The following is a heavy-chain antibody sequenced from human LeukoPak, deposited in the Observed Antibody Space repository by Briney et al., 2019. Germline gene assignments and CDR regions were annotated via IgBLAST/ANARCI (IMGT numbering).Heavy chain of an antibody. J-gene: IGHJ4*02. CDR2: IYPGDSDT. D-gene: IGHD5-12*01. V-gene: IGHV5-51*01. CDR1: GYTFTTYW. Sequence: EESLKISCKGSGYTFTTYWIGWVRQMPGKGLEWMGIIYPGDSDTRYSPSFQGQVTMSVDMSISTAYLQWSSLKASDTAMYYCARQVASGNFDSWGQGTRVTVSS. CDR3: ARQVASGNFDS.